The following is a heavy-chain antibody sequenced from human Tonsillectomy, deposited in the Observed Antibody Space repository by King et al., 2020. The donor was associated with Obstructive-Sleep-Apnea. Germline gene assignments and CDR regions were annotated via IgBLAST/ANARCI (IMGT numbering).Heavy chain of an antibody. Sequence: VQLVESGGGVVQPGRSLRLSCAASGFTFSSYAMHWVRQAPGRGLEWVAIISYDGSNKYYADSVKGRFTISRDNSKNTLYLQMNSLRAEDTAVYYCAREAPYYYYGMDVWGQGTTVTVSS. CDR2: ISYDGSNK. CDR3: AREAPYYYYGMDV. CDR1: GFTFSSYA. V-gene: IGHV3-30*04. J-gene: IGHJ6*02.